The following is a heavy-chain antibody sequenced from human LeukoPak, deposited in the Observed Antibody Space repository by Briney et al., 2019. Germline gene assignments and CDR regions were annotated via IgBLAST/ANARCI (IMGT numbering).Heavy chain of an antibody. J-gene: IGHJ4*02. Sequence: GGSLRLSCAASGFTFSSYWMTWVRQAPGKGLEWVANIKQDGSEKYYVDSVKGRFTISRDNAKDSLYLQMNSLRAEDTAVYYCARGIVGPTGDYWGQGTLVTVSS. V-gene: IGHV3-7*02. CDR2: IKQDGSEK. D-gene: IGHD1-26*01. CDR1: GFTFSSYW. CDR3: ARGIVGPTGDY.